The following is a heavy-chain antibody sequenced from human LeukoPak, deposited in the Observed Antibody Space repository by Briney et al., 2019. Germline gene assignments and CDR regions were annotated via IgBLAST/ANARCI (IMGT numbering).Heavy chain of an antibody. J-gene: IGHJ4*02. Sequence: GGSLRLSCAASGFTFSNNAMHWVRQAPGKGLEWVAIVSHDGRNQYYAESVKGRFTISRDSSKNTVSLQMNSLTAGDSALYYCGRDPSARVTIDFWGQGTLVTVSS. D-gene: IGHD5-24*01. CDR3: GRDPSARVTIDF. CDR1: GFTFSNNA. V-gene: IGHV3-30*04. CDR2: VSHDGRNQ.